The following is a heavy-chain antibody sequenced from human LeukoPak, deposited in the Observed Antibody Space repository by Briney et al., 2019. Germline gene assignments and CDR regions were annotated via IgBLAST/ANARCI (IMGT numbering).Heavy chain of an antibody. CDR2: IWYDGSNK. CDR3: ARVRSAYYYYYGMDV. Sequence: GGSLRLSCGASGFTFSRYPMHWVRQAPGKGLEWVAVIWYDGSNKYYADSVKGRFTISRDNSKNTLYLQMNSLRAEDTAVYYCARVRSAYYYYYGMDVWGQGTTVTVSS. J-gene: IGHJ6*02. CDR1: GFTFSRYP. V-gene: IGHV3-33*08.